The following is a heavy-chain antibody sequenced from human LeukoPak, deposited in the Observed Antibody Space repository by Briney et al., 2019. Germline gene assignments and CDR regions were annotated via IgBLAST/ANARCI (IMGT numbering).Heavy chain of an antibody. CDR3: ARDNNGDSPFDY. J-gene: IGHJ4*02. V-gene: IGHV3-21*01. CDR1: GFTFSSYS. Sequence: GGSLRLSCAASGFTFSSYSMNWVRQAPGKGLEWVSSISSSSSYIYYADSVKGRFTISRDNAKNSLYLQMNSLRAEDTAVYYCARDNNGDSPFDYWGQGTLVTVSS. CDR2: ISSSSSYI. D-gene: IGHD4-17*01.